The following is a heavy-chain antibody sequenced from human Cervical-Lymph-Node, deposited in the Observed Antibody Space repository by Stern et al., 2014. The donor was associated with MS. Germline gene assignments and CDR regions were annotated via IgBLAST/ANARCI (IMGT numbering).Heavy chain of an antibody. D-gene: IGHD3-10*01. CDR1: GFTFSSYG. CDR2: IWYDGGNK. V-gene: IGHV3-33*01. J-gene: IGHJ6*02. CDR3: ARDQSGNYYGMDV. Sequence: VQLEESGGGVVQPGRSLRLSCAASGFTFSSYGMHWVRQAPGKGLEWVAVIWYDGGNKYYTDSVKGRFTISRDNSKNTLYLQMNSLRAEDTAVYYCARDQSGNYYGMDVWGQGTTVTVSS.